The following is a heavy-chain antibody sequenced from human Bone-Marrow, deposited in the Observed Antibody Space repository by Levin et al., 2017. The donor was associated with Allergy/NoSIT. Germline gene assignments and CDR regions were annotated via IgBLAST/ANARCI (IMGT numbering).Heavy chain of an antibody. CDR1: GGSISSYY. CDR3: AREAFGQVYFC. Sequence: PSETLSLTCTVSGGSISSYYWSWIRQPPGKGLEWIAYIYHSGATNYNPSPKSRVTISMDTSKNQFSLKLSSVTAADTAVYYCAREAFGQVYFCWGQGTLVTVSS. J-gene: IGHJ4*02. V-gene: IGHV4-59*01. CDR2: IYHSGAT. D-gene: IGHD1-14*01.